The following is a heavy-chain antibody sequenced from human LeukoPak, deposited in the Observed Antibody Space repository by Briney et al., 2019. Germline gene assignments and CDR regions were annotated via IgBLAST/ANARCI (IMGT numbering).Heavy chain of an antibody. D-gene: IGHD6-13*01. CDR2: ISYDGSNK. J-gene: IGHJ6*02. CDR1: GFTFSSYG. Sequence: GGSLRLSCAASGFTFSSYGMHWVRQAPGKGLEWVAVISYDGSNKYYANSVKGRFNIPRDNSKNTLYLQMNSLRAEDTAVYYCAKGAYSSSWYLPGVVYYYGMDVWGQGTTVTVSS. CDR3: AKGAYSSSWYLPGVVYYYGMDV. V-gene: IGHV3-30*18.